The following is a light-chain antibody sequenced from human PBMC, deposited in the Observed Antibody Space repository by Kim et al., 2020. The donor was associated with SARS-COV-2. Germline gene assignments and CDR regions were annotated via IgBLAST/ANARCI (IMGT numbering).Light chain of an antibody. J-gene: IGKJ1*01. Sequence: PPHISCPFSQSLLQSYGNTYLTWLQQSPGQAPRRLISKVSNRDSGVPDRFSGSGSDTDFTLKSSTVEAEDVGVYCCMQATHWPPCTFGQGTEVDIK. CDR1: QSLLQSYGNTY. CDR3: MQATHWPPCT. V-gene: IGKV2-30*02. CDR2: KVS.